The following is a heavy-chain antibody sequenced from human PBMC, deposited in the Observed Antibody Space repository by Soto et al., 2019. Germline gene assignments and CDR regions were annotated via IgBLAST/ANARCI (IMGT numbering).Heavy chain of an antibody. D-gene: IGHD3-3*01. J-gene: IGHJ6*02. CDR1: GGIFSSYG. Sequence: QVQLVQSGAEVKKPGSSVKVSCKASGGIFSSYGINWVRQAPGQGLEWMGGIIPVAAISGIANVSQRFQGRVTITAHISTRTAYMELSGLTSEDTAVYYCAGGVVEYYYYGMDVWGQGTAVIVSS. CDR3: AGGVVEYYYYGMDV. V-gene: IGHV1-69*17. CDR2: IIPVAAISGIA.